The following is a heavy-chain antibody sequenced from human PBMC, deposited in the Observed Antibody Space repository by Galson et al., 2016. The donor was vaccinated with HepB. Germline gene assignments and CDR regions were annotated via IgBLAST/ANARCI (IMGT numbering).Heavy chain of an antibody. Sequence: SETLSLTCNVSGGPITDYYWSWIRQPPGKGLEWIGYIYFRGTTNYHPSLESRVTISVDTSTNQFSLKLTSVTAADTAVYYCARDRYYDNSGFRRFDYWGRGTLVSVSS. CDR3: ARDRYYDNSGFRRFDY. D-gene: IGHD3-22*01. V-gene: IGHV4-59*01. CDR1: GGPITDYY. CDR2: IYFRGTT. J-gene: IGHJ4*02.